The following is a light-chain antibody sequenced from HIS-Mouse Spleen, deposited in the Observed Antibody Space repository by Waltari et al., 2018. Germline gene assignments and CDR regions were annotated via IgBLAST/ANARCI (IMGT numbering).Light chain of an antibody. V-gene: IGLV2-14*01. J-gene: IGLJ3*02. CDR1: SSDVGGYNY. CDR3: SSYTSSSTLDWV. CDR2: EVS. Sequence: QSALTQPASVSGSPGQSITISCTGTSSDVGGYNYVSWYQQHPGKAPKLMIYEVSKRPSGVSNRFPGFKSGNTASLTISGLQAEDEADYYCSSYTSSSTLDWVFGGGTKLTVL.